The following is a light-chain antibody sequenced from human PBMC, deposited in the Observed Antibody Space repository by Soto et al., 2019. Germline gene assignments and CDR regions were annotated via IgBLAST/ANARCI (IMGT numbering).Light chain of an antibody. CDR1: QSIVTY. CDR3: QQSYLTPIT. J-gene: IGKJ5*01. V-gene: IGKV1-39*01. Sequence: DIQMTQSPSSLSASIGDRVTITCRSNQSIVTYVNWYQQKPGKAPKLLISPASRLQSGVPSTFSGSGSGTDFTLTISSLRREDLATYFCQQSYLTPITFGQGTRLEIK. CDR2: PAS.